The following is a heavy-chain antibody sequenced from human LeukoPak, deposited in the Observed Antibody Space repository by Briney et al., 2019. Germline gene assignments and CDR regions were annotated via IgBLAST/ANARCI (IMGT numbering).Heavy chain of an antibody. Sequence: TDGGTPDYAAPVKGRFTISRDDSKHMLYLEMNSLETEDTAVYYCATEFSGSYYPRYYFDYWGQGTLVTVSS. CDR2: TDGGTP. J-gene: IGHJ4*02. D-gene: IGHD3-10*01. CDR3: ATEFSGSYYPRYYFDY. V-gene: IGHV3-15*01.